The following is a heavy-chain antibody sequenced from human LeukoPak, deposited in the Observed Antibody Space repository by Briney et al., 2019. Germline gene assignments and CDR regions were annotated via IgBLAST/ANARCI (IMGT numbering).Heavy chain of an antibody. CDR3: ARGAFDRSAVGVLDY. D-gene: IGHD2-21*01. J-gene: IGHJ4*02. CDR1: GDSVSSNSAA. V-gene: IGHV6-1*01. Sequence: SQTLSLTCVISGDSVSSNSAAWNWIRQSPARGLEWLGRTYYRSKWFNDYAVSVKSRITINPDTSKNQFSLQLSSVTLEDTAVYYCARGAFDRSAVGVLDYWGQGTLVTVSS. CDR2: TYYRSKWFN.